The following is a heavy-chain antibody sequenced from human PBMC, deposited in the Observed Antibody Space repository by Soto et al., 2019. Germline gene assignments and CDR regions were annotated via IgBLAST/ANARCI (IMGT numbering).Heavy chain of an antibody. Sequence: QVRLQEWGPGLVKPSQTLSLKCSVSGGSITTGGRYWSCIRQLPGKGLEWIGDIYYSGNTYYNASLKSRVTISVEAAKNQFSLKLSSVTAADTAVYNGAQALGFTGGDGFDIWGQGRLVTVSS. CDR1: GGSITTGGRY. CDR2: IYYSGNT. V-gene: IGHV4-31*02. J-gene: IGHJ3*02. D-gene: IGHD1-1*01. CDR3: AQALGFTGGDGFDI.